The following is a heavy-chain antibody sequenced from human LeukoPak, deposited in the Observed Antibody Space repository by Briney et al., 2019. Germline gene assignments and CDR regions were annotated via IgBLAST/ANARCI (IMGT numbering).Heavy chain of an antibody. D-gene: IGHD2-2*02. CDR2: INPNSGGT. J-gene: IGHJ4*02. Sequence: ASVKVSCKASGYTCTGYYMHWVRQAPGQGLEWMGWINPNSGGTNYAQKFQGRVTMTRDTSISTAYMELSRLRSDDTAVYYCAREPFGDCSSTSCYTGGYWGQGTLVTVSS. CDR3: AREPFGDCSSTSCYTGGY. CDR1: GYTCTGYY. V-gene: IGHV1-2*02.